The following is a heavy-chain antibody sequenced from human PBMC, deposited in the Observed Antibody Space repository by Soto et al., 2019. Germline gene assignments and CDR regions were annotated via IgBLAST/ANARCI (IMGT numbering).Heavy chain of an antibody. CDR1: GYTFTGYY. CDR2: INPSSGVT. D-gene: IGHD6-19*01. Sequence: ASVKVSCKASGYTFTGYYMHWVRQAPGQGLEWMGWINPSSGVTHYAQKFQGSVTMTTDTSISTAYMEVSRLRSADTAVYYCARRLDTSGWILDYWGQGTPVTVS. CDR3: ARRLDTSGWILDY. V-gene: IGHV1-2*02. J-gene: IGHJ4*02.